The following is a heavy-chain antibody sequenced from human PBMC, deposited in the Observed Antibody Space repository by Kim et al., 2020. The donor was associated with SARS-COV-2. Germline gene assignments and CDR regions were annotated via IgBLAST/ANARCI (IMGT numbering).Heavy chain of an antibody. CDR2: ISYDGSNK. J-gene: IGHJ4*02. CDR1: GFTFSSYG. D-gene: IGHD2-15*01. CDR3: AKELRYRPVY. V-gene: IGHV3-30*18. Sequence: GGSLRLSCAASGFTFSSYGMHWVRQAPGKGLEWVAVISYDGSNKYYGDSVKGRFTISRDNSKNTLYLQMNSLRAEDTAVYYCAKELRYRPVYWGQGTLVTVSS.